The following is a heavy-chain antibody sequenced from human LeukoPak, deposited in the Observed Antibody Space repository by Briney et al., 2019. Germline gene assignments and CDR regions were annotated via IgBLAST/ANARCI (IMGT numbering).Heavy chain of an antibody. CDR2: IRYDGSNK. J-gene: IGHJ4*02. V-gene: IGHV3-30*02. CDR3: ARDSSPYYYGSGSHDY. D-gene: IGHD3-10*01. Sequence: PGGSLRLSCAASGFTFNNYGMHWVRQAPGKGLEWVTFIRYDGSNKYYVDSVKGRFTISRDNSKNTMYLQMNSLRTEDTAVYYCARDSSPYYYGSGSHDYWGQGTLVTVSS. CDR1: GFTFNNYG.